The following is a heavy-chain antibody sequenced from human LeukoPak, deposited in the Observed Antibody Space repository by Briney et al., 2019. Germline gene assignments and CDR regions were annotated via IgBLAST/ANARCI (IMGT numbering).Heavy chain of an antibody. CDR1: GYTFTSYA. CDR3: ARGGSGWWGNNDAFDI. CDR2: INTNTGNP. V-gene: IGHV7-4-1*02. Sequence: ASVKVSCKASGYTFTSYAMNWVRQAPGQGLEWMGWINTNTGNPTYAQGFTGRFVFSLDTSVSTAYLQISSLKAEDTAVYYCARGGSGWWGNNDAFDIWGQGTMVTVSS. D-gene: IGHD6-19*01. J-gene: IGHJ3*02.